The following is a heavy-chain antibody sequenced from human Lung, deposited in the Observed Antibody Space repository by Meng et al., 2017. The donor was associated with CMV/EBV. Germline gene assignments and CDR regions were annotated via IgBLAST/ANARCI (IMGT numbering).Heavy chain of an antibody. Sequence: SETLSLTCAVYGGSFSGYYWSWIRQPPGKGLEWIGEINHSGSTNYNPSLKSRVTISVDTSKNQFSLKLSSVTAADTAVYYCARMVVAPLVFDYWGQGTRVTVSS. V-gene: IGHV4-34*01. D-gene: IGHD2-15*01. J-gene: IGHJ4*02. CDR3: ARMVVAPLVFDY. CDR1: GGSFSGYY. CDR2: INHSGST.